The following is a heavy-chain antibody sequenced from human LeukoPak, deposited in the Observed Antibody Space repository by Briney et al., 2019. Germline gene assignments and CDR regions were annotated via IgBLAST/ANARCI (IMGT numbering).Heavy chain of an antibody. Sequence: KPSETLSLTCAVYGGSFSGYYWSWIRQPPGKGLEWIGEINHSGSINYNPSLKSRVTISVDTSKNQFSLKLSSVTAADTAVYYCARGVRGIAARRNNWFDPWGQGTLVTVSS. D-gene: IGHD6-6*01. CDR2: INHSGSI. CDR3: ARGVRGIAARRNNWFDP. CDR1: GGSFSGYY. J-gene: IGHJ5*02. V-gene: IGHV4-34*01.